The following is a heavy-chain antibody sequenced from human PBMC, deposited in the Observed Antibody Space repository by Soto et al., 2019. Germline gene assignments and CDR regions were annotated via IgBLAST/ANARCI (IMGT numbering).Heavy chain of an antibody. J-gene: IGHJ5*02. CDR1: GYTFTSYG. CDR3: ACGRDCSGGSYENTAWLNH. Sequence: ASVKVSCKASGYTFTSYGISWVRQAPGQGLEWMGWMSAYNGNTTYAQKLQGRVTMTRDTSISTAYVDLSSLRSEDTAVYYCACGRDCSGGSYENTAWLNHWGQGTLVTVSS. V-gene: IGHV1-18*01. D-gene: IGHD2-15*01. CDR2: MSAYNGNT.